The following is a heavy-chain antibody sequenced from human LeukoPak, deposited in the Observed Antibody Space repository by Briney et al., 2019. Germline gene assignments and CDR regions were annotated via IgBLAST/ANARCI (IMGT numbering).Heavy chain of an antibody. Sequence: PGGSLRLSCAASGCPFSSYWMSWVRQAPGKGLEWVANIKQDGGETFYVDSVKCRFTISRDNAKNSLYLQMNSLRAEDTAVYYCTREDHSNYNYWGQGTLVTVSS. CDR2: IKQDGGET. CDR1: GCPFSSYW. CDR3: TREDHSNYNY. D-gene: IGHD4-11*01. J-gene: IGHJ4*02. V-gene: IGHV3-7*01.